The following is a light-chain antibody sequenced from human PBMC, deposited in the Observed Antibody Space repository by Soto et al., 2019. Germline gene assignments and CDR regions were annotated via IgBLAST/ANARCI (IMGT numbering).Light chain of an antibody. V-gene: IGKV3-11*01. J-gene: IGKJ4*01. Sequence: EIVLTQSPATLSLSPGERATLSCRASQSVSSYLAWYQQKPGQAPGLLIYDASNRATGIPARFSGSGSGTDFTLTISGLEPEDFAVYYCQQRSNWTFGGGTKVEIK. CDR1: QSVSSY. CDR3: QQRSNWT. CDR2: DAS.